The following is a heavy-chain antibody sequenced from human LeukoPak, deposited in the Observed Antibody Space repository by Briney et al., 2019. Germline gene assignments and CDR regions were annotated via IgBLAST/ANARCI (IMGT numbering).Heavy chain of an antibody. V-gene: IGHV4-59*01. Sequence: SETLSLTCTVSGGSISSYYWSWIRQPPGKGLEWIGYIYYSGSTNYNPPLKNRVTISVDTPKAQFSLKVNSVTAADTAVYYCARNGYHNWFDHWGQGTLVTVSS. CDR3: ARNGYHNWFDH. J-gene: IGHJ5*02. D-gene: IGHD3-22*01. CDR2: IYYSGST. CDR1: GGSISSYY.